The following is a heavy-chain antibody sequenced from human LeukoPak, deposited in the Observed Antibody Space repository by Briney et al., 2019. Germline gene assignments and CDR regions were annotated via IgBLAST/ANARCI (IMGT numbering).Heavy chain of an antibody. CDR2: IYYSGST. Sequence: SETLSLTCTVSGGSISSYYWSWIRQPPGKGLEWIGYIYYSGSTNYNPSLKSRVTISVDTSKNQFSLKLSSVTAADTAVYYCAREPTNVAFDYWGQGTLVTVSS. D-gene: IGHD2-15*01. CDR3: AREPTNVAFDY. V-gene: IGHV4-59*01. CDR1: GGSISSYY. J-gene: IGHJ4*02.